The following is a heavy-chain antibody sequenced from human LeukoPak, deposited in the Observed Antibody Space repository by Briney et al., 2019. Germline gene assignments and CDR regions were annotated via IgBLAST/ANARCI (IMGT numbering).Heavy chain of an antibody. CDR1: GYTLTELS. CDR3: ATGDIVATIRPSLFPWGMDV. V-gene: IGHV1-24*01. D-gene: IGHD5-12*01. CDR2: FDPEDGET. Sequence: EASVKVSCKVSGYTLTELSMLWVRQAPGKGLEWMGGFDPEDGETIYAQKFQGRVTMTEDTSTDTAYMELSSLRSEDTAVYYCATGDIVATIRPSLFPWGMDVWGQGTTVTVSS. J-gene: IGHJ6*02.